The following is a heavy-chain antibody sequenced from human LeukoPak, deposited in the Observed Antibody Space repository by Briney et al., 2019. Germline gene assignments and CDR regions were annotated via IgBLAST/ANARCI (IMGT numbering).Heavy chain of an antibody. D-gene: IGHD3-22*01. J-gene: IGHJ2*01. CDR1: GGSFSGYY. Sequence: PSETLSLTCAVYGGSFSGYYWSWIRQPPGKGLEWIGEINHSGSTNYNPSLKSRVTISVDTSKNQFSLKLSSVTAADTAVYYCAKNTYYYDSSGYPAPDWYFDLWGRGTLVTVSS. CDR3: AKNTYYYDSSGYPAPDWYFDL. CDR2: INHSGST. V-gene: IGHV4-34*01.